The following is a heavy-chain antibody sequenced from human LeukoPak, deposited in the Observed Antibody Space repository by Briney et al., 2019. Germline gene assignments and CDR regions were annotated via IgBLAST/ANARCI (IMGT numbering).Heavy chain of an antibody. CDR1: GASVSSGSYY. D-gene: IGHD5-12*01. J-gene: IGHJ4*02. V-gene: IGHV4-61*01. CDR3: ARVFWSRYDLGGGWEFDY. Sequence: SETLSLTCTVSGASVSSGSYYWRWIRQPPGKGLEWIGYIYYSRSTNYNPSLKSRVTISVDTSKNQFSLNLSSVTAADTAVYYCARVFWSRYDLGGGWEFDYWGQGTLVTVSS. CDR2: IYYSRST.